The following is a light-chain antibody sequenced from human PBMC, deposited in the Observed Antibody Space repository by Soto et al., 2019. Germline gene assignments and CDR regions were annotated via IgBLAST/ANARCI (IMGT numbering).Light chain of an antibody. CDR2: SDS. CDR1: DIGSNS. J-gene: IGLJ3*02. CDR3: QVWDSSSHQVV. V-gene: IGLV3-21*02. Sequence: SSELTQPPSVSVAPGQTASIPCGATDIGSNSVHWYQQKPAQAPVLVVYSDSDRPSGIPDRFSGSNSGNTATLTISRVEAGDEADYYCQVWDSSSHQVVFGGGTKLTVL.